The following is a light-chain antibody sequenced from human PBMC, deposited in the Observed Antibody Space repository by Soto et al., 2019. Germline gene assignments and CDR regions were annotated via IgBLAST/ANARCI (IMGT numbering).Light chain of an antibody. CDR1: SSNIGSNT. V-gene: IGLV1-44*01. Sequence: QSVLTQPPSASGTPGQRVTISCSGTSSNIGSNTVNWYRQLPGTAPKLLIYSNDQRPSGVPDRFSGSKSGTSASLAISGLQSDDEADYYCAAWDDSLSGSYVFGAGTKVTVL. J-gene: IGLJ1*01. CDR3: AAWDDSLSGSYV. CDR2: SND.